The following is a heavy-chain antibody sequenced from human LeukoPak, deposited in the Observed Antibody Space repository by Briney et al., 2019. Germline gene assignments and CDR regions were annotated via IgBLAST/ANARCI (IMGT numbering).Heavy chain of an antibody. D-gene: IGHD4-23*01. CDR1: GFTVSSNY. CDR3: ARGGSYGGYHSY. J-gene: IGHJ4*02. V-gene: IGHV3-66*01. CDR2: FYSGGST. Sequence: GGSLRLSCVVSGFTVSSNYMSWVRQAPGKGLEWVSMFYSGGSTFYADSVKGRFTIARDSSKNTLYLQMNSLRAEDTAVYYCARGGSYGGYHSYWGQGTLVTVSS.